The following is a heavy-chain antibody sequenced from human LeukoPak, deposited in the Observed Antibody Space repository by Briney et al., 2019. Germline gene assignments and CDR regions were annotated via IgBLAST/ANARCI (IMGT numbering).Heavy chain of an antibody. D-gene: IGHD3-10*01. V-gene: IGHV4-39*01. CDR1: GGSISSSSYY. Sequence: SETLSLTCTVSGGSISSSSYYWGWIRQPPGKGLEWIGSIYYSGSTHYNPSLKSRVTISVDTSKNQFSLKLSSVTAADTAVYYCARSTRYYGSGYWGQGTLVTVSS. CDR2: IYYSGST. CDR3: ARSTRYYGSGY. J-gene: IGHJ4*02.